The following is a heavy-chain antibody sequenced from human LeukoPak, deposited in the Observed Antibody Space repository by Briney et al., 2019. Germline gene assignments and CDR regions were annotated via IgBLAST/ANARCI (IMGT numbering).Heavy chain of an antibody. D-gene: IGHD2-21*01. J-gene: IGHJ6*03. CDR3: ARETPTLIDYYYMDG. Sequence: ASLKVSCTPSVYSFTVYYIHWVRQAPGQGLEWMGWINPNSGATNYAQKFQDRVTMTTDTSTSTAYMELRSLRSDDTAVYHCARETPTLIDYYYMDGWGKGTTVTVSS. CDR2: INPNSGAT. CDR1: VYSFTVYY. V-gene: IGHV1-2*02.